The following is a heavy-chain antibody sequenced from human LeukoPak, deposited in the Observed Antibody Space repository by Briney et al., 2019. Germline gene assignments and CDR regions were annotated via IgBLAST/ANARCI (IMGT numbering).Heavy chain of an antibody. CDR2: ISSSSSYI. V-gene: IGHV3-21*01. CDR3: ARAELYYYDSSGYLLNDY. J-gene: IGHJ4*02. D-gene: IGHD3-22*01. CDR1: GFTFSSYG. Sequence: GGSLRLSCAASGFTFSSYGMHWVRQAPGKGLEWVSSISSSSSYIYYADSVKGRFTISRDNAKNSLYLQMNSLRAEDTAVYYCARAELYYYDSSGYLLNDYWGQGTLVTVSS.